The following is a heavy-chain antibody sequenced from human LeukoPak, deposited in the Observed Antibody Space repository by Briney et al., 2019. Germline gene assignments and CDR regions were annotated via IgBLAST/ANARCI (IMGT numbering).Heavy chain of an antibody. V-gene: IGHV1-69*13. CDR2: IIPIFGTA. D-gene: IGHD3-3*01. CDR3: ARVRFLECIRPNHW. CDR1: GYIFTAYY. J-gene: IGHJ2*01. Sequence: ASVKVSCKASGYIFTAYYIHWVRQAPGQGLEWMGGIIPIFGTANYAQKFQGRVTITADESTSTAYMELSSLRSEDTAVYYCARVRFLECIRPNHW.